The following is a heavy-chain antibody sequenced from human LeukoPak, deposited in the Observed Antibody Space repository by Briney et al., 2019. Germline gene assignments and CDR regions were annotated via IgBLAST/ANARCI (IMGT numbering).Heavy chain of an antibody. Sequence: SETLSLTCAVSGGSISSGGYSWSWIRQPPGKGLEWIGYIYYSGSTYYNPSLKSRVTISVDTSKNQFSLKLSSVTAADTAVYYCARLRLGELSLYKRWYFDYWGQGTLVTVSS. CDR1: GGSISSGGYS. V-gene: IGHV4-30-4*07. CDR3: ARLRLGELSLYKRWYFDY. D-gene: IGHD3-16*02. J-gene: IGHJ4*02. CDR2: IYYSGST.